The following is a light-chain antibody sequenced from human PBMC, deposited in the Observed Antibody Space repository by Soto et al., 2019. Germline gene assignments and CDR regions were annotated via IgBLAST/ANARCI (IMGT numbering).Light chain of an antibody. J-gene: IGKJ1*01. CDR2: GAS. Sequence: SPSERNTLSCRASQSVSNNYLAWYQQKPGQAPRLLIYGASNRATGIPDRFSGSGSGTDFTLTISSLETEDYAVYYCQQYGSAGTFGQGTKVDIK. V-gene: IGKV3-20*01. CDR3: QQYGSAGT. CDR1: QSVSNNY.